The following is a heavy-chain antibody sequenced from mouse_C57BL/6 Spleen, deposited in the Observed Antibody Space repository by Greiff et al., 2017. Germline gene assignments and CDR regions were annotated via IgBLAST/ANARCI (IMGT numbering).Heavy chain of an antibody. V-gene: IGHV1-59*01. J-gene: IGHJ4*01. CDR3: ARRRNSSGYYAMDY. D-gene: IGHD3-1*01. Sequence: QVQLQQPGAELVRPGTSVKLSCKASGYTFTSYWMHWVKQRPGQGLEWIGVIDPSDSYTNYNQKFKGKATVTVDTSSSTAYMQLSSLTSEDSAVYYCARRRNSSGYYAMDYWGQGTSVTVSS. CDR2: IDPSDSYT. CDR1: GYTFTSYW.